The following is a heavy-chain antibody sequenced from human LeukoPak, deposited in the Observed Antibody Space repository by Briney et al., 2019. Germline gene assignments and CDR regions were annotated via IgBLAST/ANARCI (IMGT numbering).Heavy chain of an antibody. J-gene: IGHJ3*01. CDR1: GYTFTSYY. D-gene: IGHD3/OR15-3a*01. CDR3: ARRGLVAGIYDLVYGFDL. CDR2: VNPDTGNT. V-gene: IGHV1-8*03. Sequence: ASVKVSCKASGYTFTSYYMHWVRQAPGQGLEWMGWVNPDTGNTGFAQKFQGRVTITQNSSVTTVYMELSSLTSEDTAVYYCARRGLVAGIYDLVYGFDLWGQGTMVTVSS.